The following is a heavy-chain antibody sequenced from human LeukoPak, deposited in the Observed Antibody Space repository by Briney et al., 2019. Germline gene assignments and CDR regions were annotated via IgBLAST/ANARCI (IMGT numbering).Heavy chain of an antibody. CDR1: GFTFSSYS. J-gene: IGHJ4*02. CDR2: ISSSSRTI. CDR3: ARSRNGMRWLQIDY. Sequence: GGSLRLSCAASGFTFSSYSMNWVRQAPGKGLEWVSYISSSSRTIYYADSVKGRFTISRDNAKNSLYLQMTSLRAEDTAVYYCARSRNGMRWLQIDYWGQGTLVTVSS. V-gene: IGHV3-48*04. D-gene: IGHD5-24*01.